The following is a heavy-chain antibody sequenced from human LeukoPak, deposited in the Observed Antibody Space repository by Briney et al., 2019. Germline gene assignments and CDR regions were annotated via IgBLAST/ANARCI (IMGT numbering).Heavy chain of an antibody. J-gene: IGHJ4*02. D-gene: IGHD6-6*01. V-gene: IGHV4-59*01. CDR3: ARYREQLVSFDY. Sequence: SETLSLTCTVSGGSISSYYWSWIRQPPGKGPEWIGYIYYSGSTNYNPSLKSRVTISVDTSKNQFSLKLSSVTAADTAVYYCARYREQLVSFDYWGQGTLVTVSS. CDR2: IYYSGST. CDR1: GGSISSYY.